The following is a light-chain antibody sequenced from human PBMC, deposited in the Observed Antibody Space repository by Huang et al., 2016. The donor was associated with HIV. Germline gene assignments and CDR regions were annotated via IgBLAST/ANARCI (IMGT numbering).Light chain of an antibody. V-gene: IGKV3-11*01. CDR2: DAS. J-gene: IGKJ4*01. Sequence: EIVLTQSPATLSLSPGERATLSCRASQSVSSYLAWYQQKPGQAPRHLIYDASSRATGIPARFSGSGSGTDFTLTISILEPEDFAVYYCQQRSNWRITFGGGTKVEIK. CDR3: QQRSNWRIT. CDR1: QSVSSY.